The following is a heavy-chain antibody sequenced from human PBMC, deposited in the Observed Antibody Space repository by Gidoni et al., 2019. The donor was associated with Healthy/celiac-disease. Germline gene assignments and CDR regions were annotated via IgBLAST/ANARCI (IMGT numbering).Heavy chain of an antibody. CDR3: ARMGSITMRGFDP. Sequence: QLQLQESGPGLVKPPETLSRTCTVSGGSISSSSYYWGWIRQPPGKGLEWIGGIYYSGSTYYNPSLKSRVTISVDTSKNQFSLKLSSVTAADTAVYYCARMGSITMRGFDPWGQGTLVTVSS. J-gene: IGHJ5*02. D-gene: IGHD3-22*01. CDR2: IYYSGST. CDR1: GGSISSSSYY. V-gene: IGHV4-39*01.